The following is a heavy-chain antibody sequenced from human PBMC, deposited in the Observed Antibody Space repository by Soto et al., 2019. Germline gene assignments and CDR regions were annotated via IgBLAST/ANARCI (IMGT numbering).Heavy chain of an antibody. Sequence: SETLSLTCTVSCGSVSSGSYYWSWIRQPPGKGLEWIGYIYYSGSTNYNPSLKSRVTISVDTSKNQFSLKLSSVTAADTAVYYCASRGGSYGDNWFDPWGQGTLVTVSS. CDR1: CGSVSSGSYY. J-gene: IGHJ5*02. CDR2: IYYSGST. CDR3: ASRGGSYGDNWFDP. V-gene: IGHV4-61*01. D-gene: IGHD1-26*01.